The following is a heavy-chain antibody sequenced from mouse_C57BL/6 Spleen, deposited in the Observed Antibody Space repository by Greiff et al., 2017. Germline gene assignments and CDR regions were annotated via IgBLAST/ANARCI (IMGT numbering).Heavy chain of an antibody. D-gene: IGHD2-2*01. CDR3: AQAGDGYDAWFAD. CDR1: GYTFTSYW. CDR2: IDPSDSYT. Sequence: QVQLQQPGAELVMPGASVKLSCKASGYTFTSYWMHWVKQRPGQGLEWIGEIDPSDSYTNYNQKFKGKSTLTVDKSSSTAYMQLSSLTSEDSAVYDCAQAGDGYDAWFADWGQGTLVTVSA. V-gene: IGHV1-69*01. J-gene: IGHJ3*01.